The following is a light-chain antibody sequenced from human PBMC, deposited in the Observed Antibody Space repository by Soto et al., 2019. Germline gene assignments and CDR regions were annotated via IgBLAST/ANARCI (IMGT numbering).Light chain of an antibody. J-gene: IGKJ4*01. CDR2: GAS. CDR1: QSVSSSY. CDR3: QQFSSYPLT. Sequence: EIVLTQSPGTLSLSPGERATLSCRASQSVSSSYLAWYQQKAGQAPRLLFYGASNRATGIPDRFSGSGSGTDFTLTISRLEPEDFAVYYCQQFSSYPLTFGGGTKVDIK. V-gene: IGKV3-20*01.